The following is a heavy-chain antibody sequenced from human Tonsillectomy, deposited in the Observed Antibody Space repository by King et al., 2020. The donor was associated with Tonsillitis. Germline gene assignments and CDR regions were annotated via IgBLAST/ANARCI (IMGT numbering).Heavy chain of an antibody. Sequence: VQLVESGGGLVQPGGSLRLSCSASGFTFSSYAMHWVRQAPGKGLEYVSAISSNGGSTYYADSVKGRFTISSDNSKNTLYLQMSSLRAEDTAVYYCVKLFMFAAAGDKDYWGQGTLVTVSS. V-gene: IGHV3-64D*06. J-gene: IGHJ4*02. CDR1: GFTFSSYA. CDR3: VKLFMFAAAGDKDY. D-gene: IGHD6-13*01. CDR2: ISSNGGST.